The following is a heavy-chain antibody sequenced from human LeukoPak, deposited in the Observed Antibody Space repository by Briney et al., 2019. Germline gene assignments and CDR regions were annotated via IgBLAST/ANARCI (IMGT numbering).Heavy chain of an antibody. CDR2: IHPGDSDT. CDR3: AGIAYCGGDCYLSFQH. CDR1: GYSFTNYW. J-gene: IGHJ1*01. V-gene: IGHV5-51*01. Sequence: GESLKISCKGSGYSFTNYWIAWVRQMPGKGLEWMGIIHPGDSDTRYSPSFQGQVTISADKSISTAYLQWSSLKASDTAMYYCAGIAYCGGDCYLSFQHWGQGTLVTVSS. D-gene: IGHD2-21*02.